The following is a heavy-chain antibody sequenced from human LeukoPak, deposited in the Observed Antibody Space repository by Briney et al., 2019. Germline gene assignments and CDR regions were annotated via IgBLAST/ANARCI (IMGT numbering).Heavy chain of an antibody. V-gene: IGHV1-46*01. D-gene: IGHD3-22*01. Sequence: ASVKVSFKSSGYTFTSYYMHWVRQAPGQGLEWMGIINPSGGSTSYAQKFQGRVTMTRDTSTSTVYMELSSLRSEDTAVYYCAREGYYDSSRDAFDIWGQGTMVTVSS. CDR1: GYTFTSYY. CDR2: INPSGGST. J-gene: IGHJ3*02. CDR3: AREGYYDSSRDAFDI.